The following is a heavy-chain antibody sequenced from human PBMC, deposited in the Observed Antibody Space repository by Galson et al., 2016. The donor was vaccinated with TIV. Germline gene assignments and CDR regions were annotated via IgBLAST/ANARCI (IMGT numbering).Heavy chain of an antibody. CDR2: FYSSGNS. D-gene: IGHD3-10*01. Sequence: LSLTCTVSGASIRGGNYYWSWIRQSAGKGLEWIGRFYSSGNSDYEPSLRRRVTISGDKSKNQVSLTLPSVTAADTAVYYCARASFGSGTYYHYFDFWGPGILVTVSS. CDR3: ARASFGSGTYYHYFDF. CDR1: GASIRGGNYY. J-gene: IGHJ4*02. V-gene: IGHV4-61*02.